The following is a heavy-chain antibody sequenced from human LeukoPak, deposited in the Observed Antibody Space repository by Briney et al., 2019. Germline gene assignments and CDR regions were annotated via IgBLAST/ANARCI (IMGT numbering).Heavy chain of an antibody. CDR1: GGTFSSYA. V-gene: IGHV1-69*05. D-gene: IGHD2-8*02. CDR2: IIPIFGTA. CDR3: ARDPRRGGVGSYYYYMDV. Sequence: GASVKVSCKASGGTFSSYAISWVRQAPGQGLEWMGGIIPIFGTANYAQKFQGRVTITTDESTSTAYMELSSLRSEDTAVYYCARDPRRGGVGSYYYYMDVWGKGTTVTVSS. J-gene: IGHJ6*03.